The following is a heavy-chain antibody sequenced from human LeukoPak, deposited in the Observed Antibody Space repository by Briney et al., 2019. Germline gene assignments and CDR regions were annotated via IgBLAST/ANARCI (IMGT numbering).Heavy chain of an antibody. D-gene: IGHD3-3*01. V-gene: IGHV4-59*08. CDR3: ARHSRDFWSGYSTFDP. CDR1: GGSISSYY. J-gene: IGHJ5*02. Sequence: PSETLSLTCTVSGGSISSYYWSWIRQPPGKGLEWIGYIYYGGSTNYNPSLKSRVTISVDTSKNQFSLKLSSVTAADTAVYYCARHSRDFWSGYSTFDPWGQGTLVTVSS. CDR2: IYYGGST.